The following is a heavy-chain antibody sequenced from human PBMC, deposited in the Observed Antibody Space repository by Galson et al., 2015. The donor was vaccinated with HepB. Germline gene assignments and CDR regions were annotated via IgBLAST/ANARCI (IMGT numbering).Heavy chain of an antibody. J-gene: IGHJ5*02. CDR1: GGTFSSYA. D-gene: IGHD2-2*01. CDR2: IIPIFGTA. CDR3: ARDGSHCSSTSCYPGPNWFDP. V-gene: IGHV1-69*13. Sequence: SVKVSCKASGGTFSSYAISWVRQAPGQGLEWMGGIIPIFGTANYAQKFQGRVTITADASTSTAYMELSSLRSEDTAVYYCARDGSHCSSTSCYPGPNWFDPWGQGTLVTVSS.